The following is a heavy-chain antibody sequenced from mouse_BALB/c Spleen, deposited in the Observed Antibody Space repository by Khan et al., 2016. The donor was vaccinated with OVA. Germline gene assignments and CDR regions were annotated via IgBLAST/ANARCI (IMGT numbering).Heavy chain of an antibody. V-gene: IGHV2-9*02. CDR3: ARLEDI. J-gene: IGHJ2*01. CDR1: GFSLTSYG. CDR2: IWAGGSA. Sequence: QMQLEESGPGLVAPSQSLSITCTVSGFSLTSYGVHWVRQPPGKGLEWLGVIWAGGSATYNSALMSRLSISKDNSKSQVVLKMNSLQTDDTAMYYCARLEDIWGQGTTLTVSS. D-gene: IGHD1-3*01.